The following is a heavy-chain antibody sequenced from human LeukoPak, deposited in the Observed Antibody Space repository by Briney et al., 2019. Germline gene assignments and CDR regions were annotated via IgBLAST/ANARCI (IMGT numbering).Heavy chain of an antibody. D-gene: IGHD2-15*01. V-gene: IGHV3-11*01. J-gene: IGHJ6*02. Sequence: GGSLRLSCAASGFTFSDYYMSWIRQAPGKGLEWVSYISSSGSTIYYADSVKGRFTISRDNAKSSLYLQMNSLRAEDTAVYYCARSGPPYCSGGSCYEAPYYYYGMDVWGQGTTVTVSS. CDR3: ARSGPPYCSGGSCYEAPYYYYGMDV. CDR1: GFTFSDYY. CDR2: ISSSGSTI.